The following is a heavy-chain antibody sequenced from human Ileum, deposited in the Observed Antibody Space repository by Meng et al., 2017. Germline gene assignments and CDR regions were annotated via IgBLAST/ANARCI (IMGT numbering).Heavy chain of an antibody. J-gene: IGHJ4*02. CDR3: AHSPQGYFDY. CDR1: GFSLATSGVS. CDR2: IYWDDDK. Sequence: QSTLKWTRPALVKATQTPTLTCNFSGFSLATSGVSVAWIRQPPGEALEWLALIYWDDDKRYRPSLKNRLAITKDTSKNQVVLTMTNMDPMDTGTYYCAHSPQGYFDYWGPGTLVTVSS. V-gene: IGHV2-5*02.